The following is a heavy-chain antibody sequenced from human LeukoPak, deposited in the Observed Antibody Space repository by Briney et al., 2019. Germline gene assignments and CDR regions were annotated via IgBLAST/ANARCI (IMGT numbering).Heavy chain of an antibody. CDR3: ARAHGSGKTYRIDY. D-gene: IGHD3-10*01. V-gene: IGHV4-34*01. CDR2: VEHSGST. CDR1: GGAFRGYD. Sequence: SQTLSGTCAVYGGAFRGYDWSWIRPPPGKGPEGSGGVEHSGSTNYKRPLKSKVNISVATSKNPFSLKLRSVTAAHTAVYYCARAHGSGKTYRIDYWGQGTLVTVSS. J-gene: IGHJ4*02.